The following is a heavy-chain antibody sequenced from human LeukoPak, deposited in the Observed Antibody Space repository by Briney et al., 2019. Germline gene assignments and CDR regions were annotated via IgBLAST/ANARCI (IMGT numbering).Heavy chain of an antibody. J-gene: IGHJ5*02. V-gene: IGHV4-59*01. CDR2: IHYTGTT. CDR1: GGSISGYF. CDR3: AKYAAMSGPNWFDP. D-gene: IGHD2-2*01. Sequence: SETLSLTCTVSGGSISGYFWSWIRQPAGKGLEWIGYIHYTGTTSYNPSLKGRLTISTDASKNQFSLKLTSVTAADTAVYYCAKYAAMSGPNWFDPWGQGTLVPVSS.